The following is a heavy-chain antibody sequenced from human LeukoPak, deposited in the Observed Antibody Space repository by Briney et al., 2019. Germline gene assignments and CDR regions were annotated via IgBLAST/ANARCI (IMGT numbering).Heavy chain of an antibody. CDR3: ARPVISGDSSSWYNWFDP. Sequence: PGGSLRLSCAASGFTFSSYWMSWVRQAPGKGLEWVANIKQDGSEKYYVDSVKGRFTISRDNAKNSLYLQMNSLRSDDTAVYYCARPVISGDSSSWYNWFDPWGQGTLVTVSS. V-gene: IGHV3-7*03. CDR1: GFTFSSYW. D-gene: IGHD6-13*01. J-gene: IGHJ5*02. CDR2: IKQDGSEK.